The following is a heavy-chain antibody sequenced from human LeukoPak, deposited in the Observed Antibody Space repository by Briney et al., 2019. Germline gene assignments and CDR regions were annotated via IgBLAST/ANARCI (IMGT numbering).Heavy chain of an antibody. V-gene: IGHV1-2*02. CDR2: INPNSGGT. D-gene: IGHD1-1*01. CDR1: GYTFTGYY. CDR3: ARVPAGTFATDY. J-gene: IGHJ4*02. Sequence: ASVEVSCKASGYTFTGYYMHWVRQAPGQGLEWMGWINPNSGGTNYAQKFQGRVTMTRDTSISTAYMELSRLRSDDTAVYYCARVPAGTFATDYWGQGTLVTVSS.